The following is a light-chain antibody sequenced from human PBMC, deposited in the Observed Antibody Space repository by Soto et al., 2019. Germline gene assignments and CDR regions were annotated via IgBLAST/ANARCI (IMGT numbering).Light chain of an antibody. J-gene: IGLJ1*01. CDR2: EGG. CDR1: SSDVGNYNF. CDR3: CSYAGISTYV. Sequence: QSALTQPASVSGSPGQSITISRTGTSSDVGNYNFVSWYQQHPGKAPKLMISEGGKRPSGVSDRFSGSKSGNTASLTISGLQAEDEADYYCCSYAGISTYVFGPGTKLTVL. V-gene: IGLV2-23*01.